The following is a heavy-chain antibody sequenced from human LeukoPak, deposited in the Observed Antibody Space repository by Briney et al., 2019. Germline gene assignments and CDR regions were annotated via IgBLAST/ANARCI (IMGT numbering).Heavy chain of an antibody. CDR2: INWNGGST. V-gene: IGHV3-20*04. CDR3: ASCTPNTGFCNY. D-gene: IGHD2-2*03. CDR1: GFTFSSYW. J-gene: IGHJ4*02. Sequence: PGGSLRLSCAASGFTFSSYWMHWVRRAPGKGLVWVSGINWNGGSTGYADSVKGRFTISRDNAKNSLYLQMNSLRAEDTALYYCASCTPNTGFCNYWGQGTLVTVSS.